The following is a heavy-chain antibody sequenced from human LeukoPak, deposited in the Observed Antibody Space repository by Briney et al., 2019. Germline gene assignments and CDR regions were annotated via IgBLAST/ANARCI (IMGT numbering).Heavy chain of an antibody. CDR1: GFTFRSYG. CDR3: ARKGKGSNRYQNKGV. Sequence: GGSLRLSCAASGFTFRSYGMSWVRQTPGKGLEWVSSISGSGSYTYYADSVKGRFTVSRDTSKNTLYLQMNSLRAEDTAVYYCARKGKGSNRYQNKGVLGKGTTVTVSS. V-gene: IGHV3-23*01. J-gene: IGHJ6*03. CDR2: ISGSGSYT. D-gene: IGHD6-25*01.